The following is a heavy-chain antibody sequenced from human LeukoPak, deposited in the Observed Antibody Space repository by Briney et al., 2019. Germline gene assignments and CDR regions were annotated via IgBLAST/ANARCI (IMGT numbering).Heavy chain of an antibody. D-gene: IGHD5-18*01. CDR1: GFTFSRYS. V-gene: IGHV3-21*01. J-gene: IGHJ4*02. CDR3: ARDGQLWDFDY. Sequence: GGSLRLSCVDSGFTFSRYSMNWVRQAPGKGLEWVSSISSSSSYIYYADSVKGRFTISRDNAKNSLYLQMNSLRAEDTAVYYCARDGQLWDFDYWGQGTLVTVSS. CDR2: ISSSSSYI.